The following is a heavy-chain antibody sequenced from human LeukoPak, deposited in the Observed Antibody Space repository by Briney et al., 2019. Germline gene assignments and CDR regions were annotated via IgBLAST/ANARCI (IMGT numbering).Heavy chain of an antibody. CDR3: ARDRGEWEPLYAFDI. V-gene: IGHV4-61*02. CDR2: IYTSGST. J-gene: IGHJ3*02. Sequence: SETLSLTCTVSGGSISSGSYYWSWIRQPAGKGLEWIGRIYTSGSTNYNPSLKSRVTISVDTSKNQFSLKLSSVTAADTAVYYCARDRGEWEPLYAFDIWGQGTMVTVSS. CDR1: GGSISSGSYY. D-gene: IGHD1-26*01.